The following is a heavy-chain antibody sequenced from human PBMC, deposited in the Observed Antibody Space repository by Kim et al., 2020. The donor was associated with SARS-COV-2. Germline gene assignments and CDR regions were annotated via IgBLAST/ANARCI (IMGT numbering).Heavy chain of an antibody. Sequence: GGSLRLSCAASGFTFSSYGMHWVRHAPGKGLEWVAVISYDGSNKYYADSVKGQFTISRDNSKNTLYLQMNSLRAEDTAVYYCARVFIAADFPFDYWGQGTLVTVSS. V-gene: IGHV3-33*05. CDR1: GFTFSSYG. D-gene: IGHD6-6*01. J-gene: IGHJ4*02. CDR3: ARVFIAADFPFDY. CDR2: ISYDGSNK.